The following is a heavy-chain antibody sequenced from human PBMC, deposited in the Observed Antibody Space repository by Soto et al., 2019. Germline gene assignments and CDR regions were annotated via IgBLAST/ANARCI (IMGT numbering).Heavy chain of an antibody. CDR3: ARGVSAGVDY. D-gene: IGHD1-26*01. CDR2: MEPSTGRT. CDR1: GYSFTSLD. J-gene: IGHJ4*02. V-gene: IGHV1-8*01. Sequence: QVQLVQSGAEVREPGASVKGSCQASGYSFTSLDINWVRQTAGQGLEWMGWMEPSTGRTGYAQKFQGRVTMTRDTSINTAYMELTTLTSDDTAFYYCARGVSAGVDYWGQGTLVIVSS.